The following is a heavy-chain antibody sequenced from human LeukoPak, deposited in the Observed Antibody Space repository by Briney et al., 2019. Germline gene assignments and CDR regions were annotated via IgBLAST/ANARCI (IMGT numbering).Heavy chain of an antibody. CDR2: INHSGST. CDR1: GGSFSGYY. CDR3: ARGLTIWFGESDDAFDI. V-gene: IGHV4-34*01. J-gene: IGHJ3*02. D-gene: IGHD3-10*01. Sequence: SETLSLTCAVYGGSFSGYYWSWIRQPPGKGLEWIGEINHSGSTNYNPSLKSRVTISVDTSKSQFSLKLSSVTAADTAVYYCARGLTIWFGESDDAFDIWGQGTMVTVSS.